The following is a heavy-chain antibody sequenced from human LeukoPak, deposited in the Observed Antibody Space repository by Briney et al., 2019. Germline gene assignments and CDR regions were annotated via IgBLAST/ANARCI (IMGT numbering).Heavy chain of an antibody. J-gene: IGHJ4*02. CDR1: GFTFSNYA. Sequence: GGSLRLSCAASGFTFSNYAVNWVRQAPGKGLEWVANIKQDGSEKYYVDSVKGRFTISRDNTKNSLYLQMNSLRAEDTAVYYCARELAVAGFDYWGQGTLVTVSS. CDR3: ARELAVAGFDY. CDR2: IKQDGSEK. V-gene: IGHV3-7*04. D-gene: IGHD6-19*01.